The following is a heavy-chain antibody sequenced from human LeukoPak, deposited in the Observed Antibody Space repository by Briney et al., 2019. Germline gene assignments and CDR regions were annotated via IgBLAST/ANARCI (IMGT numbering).Heavy chain of an antibody. CDR3: ARDLEVRGEEY. Sequence: GGSLRLSCAASGFTFSSYAMSWVRQAPGKGLEWVSAISGSGGSTYYADSVKGRFTISRDNSKNTLYLQMNSLRAEDTAVYYCARDLEVRGEEYWGQGTLVTVSS. CDR2: ISGSGGST. D-gene: IGHD3-10*01. V-gene: IGHV3-23*01. J-gene: IGHJ4*02. CDR1: GFTFSSYA.